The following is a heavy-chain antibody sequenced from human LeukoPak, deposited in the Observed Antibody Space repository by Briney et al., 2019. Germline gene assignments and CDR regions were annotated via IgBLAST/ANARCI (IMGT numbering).Heavy chain of an antibody. V-gene: IGHV3-23*01. CDR1: GFTFSSYA. Sequence: PVGSLRLSCAASGFTFSSYAMSWVRRAPGKGLEWVSSISGSGGNTYYAQSVKGRFSISRDNSKNTLNLQMDSLRADDTALYFCAKDPWNTAVANTNGWFDPWGQGTLVTVSS. J-gene: IGHJ5*02. CDR2: ISGSGGNT. CDR3: AKDPWNTAVANTNGWFDP. D-gene: IGHD1/OR15-1a*01.